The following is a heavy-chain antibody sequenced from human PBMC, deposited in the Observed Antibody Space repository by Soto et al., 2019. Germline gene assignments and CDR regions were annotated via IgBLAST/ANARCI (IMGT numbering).Heavy chain of an antibody. CDR1: GFTFGNYW. Sequence: GGSLRLSCAASGFTFGNYWMHWVRQAPGKGLVWVSRISDYGRINYGDSVLGRFTVSRGNAANSVYLQMDSLRAEDTAIYYCARVGAYFGEFDYFDYWGQGTPVTVSS. J-gene: IGHJ4*02. V-gene: IGHV3-74*01. CDR2: ISDYGRI. D-gene: IGHD3-10*01. CDR3: ARVGAYFGEFDYFDY.